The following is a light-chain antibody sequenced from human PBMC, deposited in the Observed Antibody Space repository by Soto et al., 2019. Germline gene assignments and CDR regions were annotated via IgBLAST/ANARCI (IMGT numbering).Light chain of an antibody. V-gene: IGLV2-14*01. CDR3: SSYTSSSTVV. CDR2: DAS. Sequence: QSALTQPASVSGSPGQSITISCTGTSSDVGGYNYVSWYQQQPGKAPKLMTYDASDPPSGVSNRFSGSKSGNTAAQTISGLKAEDEADYYFSSYTSSSTVVFGGGTQVTLL. CDR1: SSDVGGYNY. J-gene: IGLJ2*01.